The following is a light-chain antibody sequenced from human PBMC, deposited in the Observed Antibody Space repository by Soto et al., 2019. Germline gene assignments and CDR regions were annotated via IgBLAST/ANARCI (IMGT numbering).Light chain of an antibody. CDR2: EVS. V-gene: IGLV2-14*01. CDR3: SSYTSSSPPA. J-gene: IGLJ2*01. Sequence: QSALTQPASVSGSPGQSITISCTGTSSDVGGYNYVSWYQQHPGKAPKLMIYEVSNRPSGVSNRFSGSKSGNTASLTISGLQDEDEDDYYCSSYTSSSPPAFGGGTKLTAL. CDR1: SSDVGGYNY.